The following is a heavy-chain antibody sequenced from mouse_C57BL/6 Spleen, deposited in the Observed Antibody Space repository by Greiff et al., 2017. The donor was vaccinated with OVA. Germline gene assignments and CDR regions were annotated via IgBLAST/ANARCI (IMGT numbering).Heavy chain of an antibody. D-gene: IGHD1-1*01. CDR2: ISSGSSTI. CDR1: GFTFSDYG. J-gene: IGHJ1*03. V-gene: IGHV5-17*01. Sequence: EVQVVESGGGLVKPGGSLKLSCAASGFTFSDYGMHWVRQAPEKGLEWVAYISSGSSTIYYADTVKGRFTISRDNAKNTLFLQMTSLRSEDTAMYYCARRAVVAPGYFDVWGTGTTVTVSS. CDR3: ARRAVVAPGYFDV.